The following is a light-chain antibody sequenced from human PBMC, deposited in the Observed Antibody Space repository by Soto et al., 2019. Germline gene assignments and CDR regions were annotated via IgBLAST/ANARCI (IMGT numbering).Light chain of an antibody. J-gene: IGKJ2*01. CDR1: QSISSY. CDR3: QQSYGTPLST. CDR2: VAS. Sequence: DIQMTQSPSSLSASVGDRVTITCRASQSISSYLNWYQQKPGKAPKVLIYVASSLQSGVPSRFSGSGSGTDFTLTISSLQPEDFASYYCQQSYGTPLSTFGQGTQLEIK. V-gene: IGKV1-39*01.